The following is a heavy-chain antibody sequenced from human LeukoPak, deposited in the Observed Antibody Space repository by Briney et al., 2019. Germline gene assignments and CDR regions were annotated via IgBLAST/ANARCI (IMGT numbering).Heavy chain of an antibody. Sequence: PGGSLRLSCGASGFTFSDFAMSWVRLAPGKGLEWVSSIVKDASRAYHADSVRGRFTVSRDNSKNTLYLQMSSLRVEDTALYYCAKQEGALIQNWCFDHWGLGTLVTVSS. CDR2: IVKDASRA. D-gene: IGHD1-26*01. CDR3: AKQEGALIQNWCFDH. V-gene: IGHV3-23*03. CDR1: GFTFSDFA. J-gene: IGHJ4*02.